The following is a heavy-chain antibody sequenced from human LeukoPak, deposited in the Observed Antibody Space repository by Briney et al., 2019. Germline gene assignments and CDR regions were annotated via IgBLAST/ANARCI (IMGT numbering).Heavy chain of an antibody. CDR2: ISYDGSNK. D-gene: IGHD3-22*01. J-gene: IGHJ4*02. CDR3: AKEIHDSSGYYSYFEY. CDR1: GFTFSSYA. Sequence: GGSLRLSCAASGFTFSSYAMHWVRQAPGKGLEWVAVISYDGSNKYYADSVKGRFTISRDNSKNTLYLQMNSLRAEDTAVYYCAKEIHDSSGYYSYFEYWGQGTLVTVSS. V-gene: IGHV3-30-3*01.